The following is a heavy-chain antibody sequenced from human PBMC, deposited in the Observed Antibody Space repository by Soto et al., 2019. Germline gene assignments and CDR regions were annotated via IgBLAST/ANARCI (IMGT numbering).Heavy chain of an antibody. D-gene: IGHD3-16*01. CDR3: AKDREVGGVPLGWFDP. V-gene: IGHV3-30*18. CDR1: GFTFSNYG. J-gene: IGHJ5*02. CDR2: ISYDGSNK. Sequence: QPGGSLRLSCAASGFTFSNYGMHWVRQAPGKGLEWVAVISYDGSNKLYADSVKGRFTISRDNSNNTLYLQMNSLRPEDTAVFYCAKDREVGGVPLGWFDPWGHGTLVTVSS.